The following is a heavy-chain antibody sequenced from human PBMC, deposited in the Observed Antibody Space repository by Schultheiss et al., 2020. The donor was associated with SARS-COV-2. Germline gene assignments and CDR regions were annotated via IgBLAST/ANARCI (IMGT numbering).Heavy chain of an antibody. CDR3: ARDASSNFDNWFDP. Sequence: GESLKISCKTSGYTFINYGISWVRQAPGQGLEWMGWISAYNGNTNYPQKFQGRVTLTTETSTSTAYMELRSLRSDDTAVYYCARDASSNFDNWFDPWGQGTLVTVSS. CDR1: GYTFINYG. CDR2: ISAYNGNT. D-gene: IGHD6-13*01. V-gene: IGHV1-18*01. J-gene: IGHJ5*02.